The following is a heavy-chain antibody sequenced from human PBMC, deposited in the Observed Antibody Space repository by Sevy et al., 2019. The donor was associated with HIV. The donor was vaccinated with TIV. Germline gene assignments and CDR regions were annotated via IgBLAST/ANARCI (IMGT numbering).Heavy chain of an antibody. D-gene: IGHD3-10*02. Sequence: GGSLRLSCAASGFTFDDYAMHWVRQAPGKGLEWVSLISWDGGSTYYADPVKGRFNISRDNSKNSLYLQMNSLRAEDTALYYCARGVRGGSPYYYGMDVWGQGTTVTVSS. J-gene: IGHJ6*02. CDR3: ARGVRGGSPYYYGMDV. V-gene: IGHV3-43D*04. CDR1: GFTFDDYA. CDR2: ISWDGGST.